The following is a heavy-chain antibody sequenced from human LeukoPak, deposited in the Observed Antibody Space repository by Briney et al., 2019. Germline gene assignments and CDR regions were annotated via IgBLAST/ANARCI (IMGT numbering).Heavy chain of an antibody. CDR2: IYYSGST. Sequence: SETLSLTCTVSGGSISSSSCYWGWIRQPPGKGLEWIGSIYYSGSTYYNPSLKSRVTISVDTSKNQFSLKLSSVTAADTAVYYCARLGHYYDSSGLLDYWGQGTLVTVSS. CDR1: GGSISSSSCY. J-gene: IGHJ4*02. V-gene: IGHV4-39*01. D-gene: IGHD3-22*01. CDR3: ARLGHYYDSSGLLDY.